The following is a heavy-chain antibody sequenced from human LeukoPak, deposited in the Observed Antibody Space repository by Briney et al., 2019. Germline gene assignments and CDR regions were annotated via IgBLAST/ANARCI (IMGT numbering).Heavy chain of an antibody. Sequence: SETLSLTCTVSGGSISSYYWSWIRQPPGKGLEWIGHIYGSGSTNYNPSLKSRVSLSVDTSKNQFSLKLSSVTAADTAAYYCAREGTSGTHLNWFDPWGQGTLVTVSS. D-gene: IGHD1-1*01. CDR3: AREGTSGTHLNWFDP. CDR2: IYGSGST. V-gene: IGHV4-59*01. CDR1: GGSISSYY. J-gene: IGHJ5*02.